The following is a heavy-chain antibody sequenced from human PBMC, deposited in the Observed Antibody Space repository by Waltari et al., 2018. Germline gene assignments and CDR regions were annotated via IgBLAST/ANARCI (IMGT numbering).Heavy chain of an antibody. V-gene: IGHV1-2*06. D-gene: IGHD3-22*01. CDR1: GYTFTGYY. J-gene: IGHJ5*02. CDR3: ARDWGYYSDTSGYPSNWFGP. CDR2: INPNTGDT. Sequence: QVQLVQSGAEVKKPGASVKVSCKASGYTFTGYYFHWVRQAPGQGLEWMGRINPNTGDTTDAQEFQCRVTMTRDTSISTAYMELTSLRSEDTAVYYCARDWGYYSDTSGYPSNWFGPWGQGTLVTVSS.